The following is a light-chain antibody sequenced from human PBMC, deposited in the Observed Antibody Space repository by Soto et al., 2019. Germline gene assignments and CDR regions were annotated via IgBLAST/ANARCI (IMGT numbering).Light chain of an antibody. CDR1: QSVSSN. V-gene: IGKV3-15*01. CDR3: QQYNNWSIT. Sequence: EIVMTKSPATLSGSPGERATLSWGASQSVSSNLAWYQHKNGQAPRLLIYGASTRATGITDRFSGSGYGTEFNLTISSLQPEDFAVYYCQQYNNWSITFGQGTRLEI. CDR2: GAS. J-gene: IGKJ5*01.